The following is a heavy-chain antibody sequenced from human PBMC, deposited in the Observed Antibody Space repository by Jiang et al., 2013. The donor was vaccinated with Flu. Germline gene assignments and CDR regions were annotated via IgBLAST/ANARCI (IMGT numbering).Heavy chain of an antibody. CDR2: INTNTGNP. CDR3: ARLNARRISQH. J-gene: IGHJ1*01. V-gene: IGHV7-4-1*02. D-gene: IGHD2-15*01. CDR1: GYTFTSYA. Sequence: SGYTFTSYAMNWVRQAPGQGLEWMGWINTNTGNPTYAQGFTGRFVFSLDTSVSTAYLQISSLKAEDTAVYYCARLNARRISQHWGQGTLVTVSS.